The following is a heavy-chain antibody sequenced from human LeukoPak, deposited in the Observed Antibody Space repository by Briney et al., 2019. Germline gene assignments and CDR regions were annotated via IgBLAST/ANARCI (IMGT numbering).Heavy chain of an antibody. J-gene: IGHJ4*02. CDR1: GGTFSSYA. Sequence: GSSVKVSCKASGGTFSSYAINWVRQATGQGLEWMGWMNPNSGNTGYAQKFQGRVTMTRNTSISTAYMELSSLRSEDTAVYYCARGLSYCGGDCLGYWGQGTLVTVSS. D-gene: IGHD2-21*01. CDR2: MNPNSGNT. V-gene: IGHV1-8*02. CDR3: ARGLSYCGGDCLGY.